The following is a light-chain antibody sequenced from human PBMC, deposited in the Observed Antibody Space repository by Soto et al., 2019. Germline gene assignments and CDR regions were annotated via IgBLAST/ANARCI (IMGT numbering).Light chain of an antibody. J-gene: IGKJ1*01. V-gene: IGKV3-15*01. CDR2: GAS. CDR3: QQYNDWLSWT. Sequence: IVMTQNPDTLSVSPGDRVTLSCRASQTVHTNLAWFQQKPGQAPKLLIYGASTRDTGVPARFTGSGSGTEFTLTISSMQSEDFAVYYCQQYNDWLSWTFGQGTKVDIK. CDR1: QTVHTN.